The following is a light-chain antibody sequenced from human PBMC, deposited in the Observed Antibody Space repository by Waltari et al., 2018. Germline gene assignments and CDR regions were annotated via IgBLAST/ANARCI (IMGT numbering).Light chain of an antibody. CDR1: QSVSSS. CDR3: QQYSNWPLT. J-gene: IGKJ4*01. Sequence: EIVLTQSPATLSLSPGERATLSCRASQSVSSSLAWYQQKPVQAPRLLIYGASSRATGIPDRFSGSGSGTDFTLTISSLEPEDFAVYYCQQYSNWPLTFGGGTKVEIK. V-gene: IGKV3-15*01. CDR2: GAS.